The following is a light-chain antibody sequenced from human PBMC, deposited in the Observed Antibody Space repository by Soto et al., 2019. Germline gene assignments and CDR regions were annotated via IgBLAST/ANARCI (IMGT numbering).Light chain of an antibody. J-gene: IGKJ1*01. CDR3: QQYNNGPPWT. V-gene: IGKV3-15*01. CDR1: QSVSSN. CDR2: GAS. Sequence: EIVMTQSPATLSVSPGERATLSCRASQSVSSNLAWYQQKPGQAPRLLIYGASTRATGIPARFSGSGSGTEFTLTISSLKSEDFALYYCQQYNNGPPWTFGQGTKVEIK.